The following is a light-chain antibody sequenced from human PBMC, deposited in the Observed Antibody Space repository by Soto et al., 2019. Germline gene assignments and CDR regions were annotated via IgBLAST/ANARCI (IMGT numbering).Light chain of an antibody. CDR2: DVT. CDR3: CSYSGTYPEVV. Sequence: QSALTQPRSVSGSPGQSVTISCTGISNNYVSWYQQHPGKVPKVIVYDVTLRPSGVSDRFSGSRSGNTASLAISGLRAEDEVDYYGCSYSGTYPEVVLGGGTKLTVL. V-gene: IGLV2-11*01. J-gene: IGLJ2*01. CDR1: SNNY.